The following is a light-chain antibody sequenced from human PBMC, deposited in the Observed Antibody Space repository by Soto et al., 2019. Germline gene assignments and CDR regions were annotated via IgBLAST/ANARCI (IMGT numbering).Light chain of an antibody. CDR1: SSDVGGYNF. J-gene: IGLJ1*01. V-gene: IGLV2-11*01. CDR2: DVS. Sequence: QSVLTQPRSVSGSPGQSVTISCTGTSSDVGGYNFVSWYQQHPGKAPKLMTYDVSKRPSGVPDRFSGSKSGNTASLTISGLQAEDEADYYCCSYAGSNTYVFGPGTKVTV. CDR3: CSYAGSNTYV.